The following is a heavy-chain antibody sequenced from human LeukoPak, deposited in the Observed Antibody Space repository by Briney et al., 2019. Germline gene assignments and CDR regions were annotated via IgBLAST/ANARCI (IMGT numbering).Heavy chain of an antibody. CDR2: IYYSGGT. CDR1: GGSISSSY. Sequence: SETLSLTCTVSGGSISSSYWTWIRQPPGKGLEWIGYIYYSGGTNYNPSLKSRVTISVDTSKNQFSLKLSSVTAADTAMYYCARMAYGGSYAFDIWGQGTMVTVSS. CDR3: ARMAYGGSYAFDI. D-gene: IGHD4-23*01. V-gene: IGHV4-59*08. J-gene: IGHJ3*02.